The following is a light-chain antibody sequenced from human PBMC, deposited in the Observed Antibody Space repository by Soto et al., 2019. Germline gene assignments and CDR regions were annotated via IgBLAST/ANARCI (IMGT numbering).Light chain of an antibody. V-gene: IGKV3-20*01. CDR2: GAS. CDR3: QQYGRSPWT. CDR1: QTVSSSY. Sequence: DIVLTQSPGTLSLSPGEGGTLSCRASQTVSSSYLAWYQQKPGQAPSLLIYGASSRATGIPDRFSGSGSGTDFTLTITRLEPEDSAVYYCQQYGRSPWTFGQGTKVEIK. J-gene: IGKJ1*01.